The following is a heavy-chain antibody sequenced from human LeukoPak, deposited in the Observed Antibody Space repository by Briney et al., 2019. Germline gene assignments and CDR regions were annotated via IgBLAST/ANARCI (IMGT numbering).Heavy chain of an antibody. J-gene: IGHJ4*02. D-gene: IGHD3-22*01. CDR3: ARWTYYYDSSGYFY. CDR2: INHSGST. Sequence: PSETLSLTCAVYGGSFSGYYWSWLRQPPGKGLEWIGEINHSGSTNYNPSLKSRVTISVDTSKNQFSLKLSSVTAADTAVYYCARWTYYYDSSGYFYWGQGTLVTVSS. V-gene: IGHV4-34*01. CDR1: GGSFSGYY.